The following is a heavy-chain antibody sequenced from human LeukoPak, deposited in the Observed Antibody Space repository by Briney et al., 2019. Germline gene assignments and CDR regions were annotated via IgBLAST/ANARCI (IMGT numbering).Heavy chain of an antibody. CDR2: IIPIPGIA. J-gene: IGHJ2*01. D-gene: IGHD2-15*01. CDR1: GGTFISYT. Sequence: EASVKVSCKASGGTFISYTISWVRQAPGQGLEWMGRIIPIPGIANYAQKFQGRVTITADKSTSTAYMELSSLRSEDTAVYYCARRVDGHQGLWYFDLWGRGTLVTVSS. CDR3: ARRVDGHQGLWYFDL. V-gene: IGHV1-69*02.